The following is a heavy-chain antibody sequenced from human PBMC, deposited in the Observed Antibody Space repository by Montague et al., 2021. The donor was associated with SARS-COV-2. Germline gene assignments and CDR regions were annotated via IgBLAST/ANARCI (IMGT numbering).Heavy chain of an antibody. Sequence: SETLSLTCTVSGGSISSYNWSWIRQPPGKGLECIGYIYYSGDTNYNPSLKSRVTMSVDASRNQFSLELSSVTAADTAVYYCAGLRGDVSLYGLDVWGQGTMVTVSS. CDR3: AGLRGDVSLYGLDV. V-gene: IGHV4-59*01. J-gene: IGHJ6*02. D-gene: IGHD5-24*01. CDR1: GGSISSYN. CDR2: IYYSGDT.